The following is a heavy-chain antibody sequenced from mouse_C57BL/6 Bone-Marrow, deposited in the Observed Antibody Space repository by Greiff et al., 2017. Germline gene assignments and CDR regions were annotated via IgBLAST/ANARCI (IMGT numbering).Heavy chain of an antibody. V-gene: IGHV1-4*01. J-gene: IGHJ4*01. Sequence: VQGVESGAELARPGASVKMSCNASGYTFTSYTMHWVKQRPGQGLEWIGYINPSSGYTKYNQKFKDKATLTADKSSSTAYMQLSSLTSEDSAVYYCARSHDYDAMDYWGQGTSVTVSS. CDR3: ARSHDYDAMDY. CDR1: GYTFTSYT. CDR2: INPSSGYT.